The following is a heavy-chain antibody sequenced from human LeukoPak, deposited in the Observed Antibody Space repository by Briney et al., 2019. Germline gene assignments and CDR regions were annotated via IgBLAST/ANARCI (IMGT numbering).Heavy chain of an antibody. CDR1: GFTFSSYE. CDR3: AKDTKYRRSYYYDSSGSDY. J-gene: IGHJ4*02. V-gene: IGHV3-48*03. CDR2: ISSSGSTI. Sequence: GGSLRLSCAASGFTFSSYEMNWVRQAPGKGLEWVSYISSSGSTIYYADSVKGRFTISRDNAKNSLYLQMNSLRAEDTAVYYCAKDTKYRRSYYYDSSGSDYWGQGTLVTVSS. D-gene: IGHD3-22*01.